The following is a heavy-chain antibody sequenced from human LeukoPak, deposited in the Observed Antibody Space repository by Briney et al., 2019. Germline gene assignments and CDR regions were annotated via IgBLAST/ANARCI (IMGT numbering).Heavy chain of an antibody. Sequence: PGGSLRLSWAASGFTFSSYSMNWVRQAPGKGLEWVSSISSSSYIYYADSVKGRFTISRDNAKNSLYLQMNSLRAEDTAVYYCARSKSGYDMFDYWGQGTLVTVSS. CDR3: ARSKSGYDMFDY. CDR1: GFTFSSYS. D-gene: IGHD5-12*01. V-gene: IGHV3-21*01. J-gene: IGHJ4*02. CDR2: ISSSSYI.